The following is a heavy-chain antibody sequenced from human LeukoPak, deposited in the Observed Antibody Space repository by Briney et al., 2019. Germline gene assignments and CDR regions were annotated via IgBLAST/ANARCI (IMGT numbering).Heavy chain of an antibody. CDR3: AKDGDLPVVVTEGFFDY. V-gene: IGHV3-23*01. J-gene: IGHJ4*02. CDR2: ISGSGDST. CDR1: GFTFSSYW. D-gene: IGHD2-21*02. Sequence: GGSLRLSCAASGFTFSSYWMSWVRQAPRKGLEWVSAISGSGDSTYYADSVKGRFTISRDNSKNTLYLQMNSLRAEDTAIYYCAKDGDLPVVVTEGFFDYWGQGSLVTVSA.